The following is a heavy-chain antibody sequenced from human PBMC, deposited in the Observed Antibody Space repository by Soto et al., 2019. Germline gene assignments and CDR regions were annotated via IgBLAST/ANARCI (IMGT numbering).Heavy chain of an antibody. Sequence: PGGSLRLSCTASGFSLRSSWMHWVRQTPGKGLEWVSKIDGDGDNADYRDSVKGRFTISRDIAENTLFLQMTSLRVEDTAVYSCEALSAPTDYWGQGTPVTVSS. CDR2: IDGDGDNA. CDR1: GFSLRSSW. CDR3: EALSAPTDY. V-gene: IGHV3-74*01. J-gene: IGHJ4*02. D-gene: IGHD3-3*01.